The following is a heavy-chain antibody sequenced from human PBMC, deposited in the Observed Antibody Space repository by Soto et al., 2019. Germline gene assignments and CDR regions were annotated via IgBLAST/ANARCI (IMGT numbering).Heavy chain of an antibody. CDR3: ALEGGGSCPSVCWFDP. Sequence: QVQLVQSGAEVKKPGASVKVSCKVSGYTLTELSMHWVRQAPGKGLEWMGGFDPEDGETIYAQKFQGRVTMTEDTSTDTAYMELSSLRSEDTAVYYRALEGGGSCPSVCWFDPWGQGTLVTVSS. V-gene: IGHV1-24*01. D-gene: IGHD2-15*01. CDR2: FDPEDGET. J-gene: IGHJ5*02. CDR1: GYTLTELS.